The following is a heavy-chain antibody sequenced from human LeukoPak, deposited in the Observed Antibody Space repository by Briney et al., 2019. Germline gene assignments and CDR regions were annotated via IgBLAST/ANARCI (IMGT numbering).Heavy chain of an antibody. CDR1: GGSFSGYY. CDR2: INHSGST. J-gene: IGHJ3*02. D-gene: IGHD2-15*01. CDR3: AQGRPGYCSGGSCYGGAFDI. V-gene: IGHV4-34*01. Sequence: PSETLSLTCAVYGGSFSGYYWSWIRQPPGKGLEWIGEINHSGSTNYNPSLKSRVTISVDTSKNQFSLKLSSVTAADTAVYYCAQGRPGYCSGGSCYGGAFDIWGQGTMVTVSS.